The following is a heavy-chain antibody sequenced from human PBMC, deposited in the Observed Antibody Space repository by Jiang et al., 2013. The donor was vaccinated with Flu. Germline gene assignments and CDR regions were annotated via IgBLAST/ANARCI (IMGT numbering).Heavy chain of an antibody. CDR2: TYYRSKWYN. Sequence: SQTLSLTCAISGDSVSSNSAAWNWIRRSPSRGLEWLGRTYYRSKWYNDYAVSVKSRITINPDTSKNQFSLQLNSVTPEDTAVYYCAREEGDYVWGSYHPGGQVRAFDIWGQGTMVTVSS. J-gene: IGHJ3*02. CDR1: GDSVSSNSAA. V-gene: IGHV6-1*01. CDR3: AREEGDYVWGSYHPGGQVRAFDI. D-gene: IGHD3-16*02.